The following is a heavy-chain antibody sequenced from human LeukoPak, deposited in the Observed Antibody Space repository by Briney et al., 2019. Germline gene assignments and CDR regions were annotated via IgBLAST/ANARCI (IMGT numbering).Heavy chain of an antibody. V-gene: IGHV3-48*03. D-gene: IGHD4-17*01. CDR3: VRDATETQMGWVYFDY. J-gene: IGHJ4*02. CDR1: GFTFSSYE. CDR2: ISRCGTFI. Sequence: AGGSLRLSCAASGFTFSSYEMNWVRQAPGKGLEWLSYISRCGTFIQYADSVKGRFTISRDDAKNSLYLQMNRLRAEDTGVYHCVRDATETQMGWVYFDYWGQGTLVTVSS.